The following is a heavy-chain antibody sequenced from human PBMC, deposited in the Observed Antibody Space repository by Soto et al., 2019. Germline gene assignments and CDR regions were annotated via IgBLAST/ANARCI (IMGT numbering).Heavy chain of an antibody. Sequence: PGGSLRLSCAASGFTFSSYGMHWVRQAPGKGLEWVAVISYDGSNKYYADSVKGRFTISRDNSKNTLYLQMNSLRAEDTAVYYCAKDFIVNPREQLRFLEWLSSSISQIDYWGQGTLVTVSS. CDR3: AKDFIVNPREQLRFLEWLSSSISQIDY. CDR1: GFTFSSYG. CDR2: ISYDGSNK. V-gene: IGHV3-30*18. D-gene: IGHD3-3*01. J-gene: IGHJ4*02.